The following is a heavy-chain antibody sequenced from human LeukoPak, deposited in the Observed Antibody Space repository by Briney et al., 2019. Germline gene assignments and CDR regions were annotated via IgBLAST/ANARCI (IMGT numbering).Heavy chain of an antibody. J-gene: IGHJ4*02. Sequence: GGSLRLSCAASGFTVSSNYMSWVRQAPGKGLEWVSVIYSGGSTYYADSVKGRFTISRDNSKSTLYIQMNSLRAEDTALYHCARGTAGGLPDIWGQGTLVTVSS. CDR1: GFTVSSNY. V-gene: IGHV3-53*01. CDR2: IYSGGST. D-gene: IGHD1-14*01. CDR3: ARGTAGGLPDI.